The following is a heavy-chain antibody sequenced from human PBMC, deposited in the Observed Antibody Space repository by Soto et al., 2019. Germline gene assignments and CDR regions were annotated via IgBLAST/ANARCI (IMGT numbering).Heavy chain of an antibody. J-gene: IGHJ6*02. Sequence: NPSETLSLTCTVSGGSISSGGYYWSWIRQHPGKGLEWIGYIYYGGSTYYNPSLKSRVTISVDTSKNQFSLKLSSVTAADTAVYYCARDPPVGEYGMDVWGQGTTVTVSS. D-gene: IGHD2-21*01. CDR3: ARDPPVGEYGMDV. CDR2: IYYGGST. CDR1: GGSISSGGYY. V-gene: IGHV4-31*03.